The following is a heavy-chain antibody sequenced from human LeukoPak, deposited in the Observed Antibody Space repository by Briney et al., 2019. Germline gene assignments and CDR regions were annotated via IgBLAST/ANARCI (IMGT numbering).Heavy chain of an antibody. V-gene: IGHV1-2*06. CDR1: GYTFTGYY. Sequence: ASVKVSCKASGYTFTGYYMHWVRQAPGQGLEWMGRINPNSGGTNYAQKFQGRVTMTRDTSISTAYMELSRLRSDDTAVYYCARVETRSGSYYHAPDYFDYWGQGTLVTVSS. CDR3: ARVETRSGSYYHAPDYFDY. CDR2: INPNSGGT. J-gene: IGHJ4*02. D-gene: IGHD1-26*01.